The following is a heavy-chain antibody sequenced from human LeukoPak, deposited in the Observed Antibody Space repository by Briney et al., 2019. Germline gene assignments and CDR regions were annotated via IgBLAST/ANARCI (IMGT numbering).Heavy chain of an antibody. CDR1: GFTFSSYG. D-gene: IGHD2-2*01. V-gene: IGHV3-30*02. CDR3: AKEIRSFSGSSTSCPDY. J-gene: IGHJ4*02. CDR2: IRYDGSNK. Sequence: PGGSLRLSCAASGFTFSSYGMHWVRQAPGKGLEWVAFIRYDGSNKYYADSVKGRFTISRDNSKNTLYLQMNSLRAEDAAVYYCAKEIRSFSGSSTSCPDYWGQGTLVTVSS.